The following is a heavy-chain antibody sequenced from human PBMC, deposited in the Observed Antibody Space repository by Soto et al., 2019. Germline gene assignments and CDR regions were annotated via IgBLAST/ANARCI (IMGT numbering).Heavy chain of an antibody. V-gene: IGHV3-30*18. CDR1: GFTFTNYG. Sequence: QVRLVESGGGVVQPGRSLRLSCAASGFTFTNYGMHWVRQAPGKGLEWVAVVSYDGSNKYYADSVKGRFTISRDNSKNTLYLQMNSLRAEDTAVYYCAKIYVAGTIDYWGQGTLVTVSS. D-gene: IGHD6-19*01. CDR3: AKIYVAGTIDY. CDR2: VSYDGSNK. J-gene: IGHJ4*02.